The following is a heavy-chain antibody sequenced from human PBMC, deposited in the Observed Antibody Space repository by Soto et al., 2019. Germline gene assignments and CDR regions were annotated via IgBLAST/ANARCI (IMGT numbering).Heavy chain of an antibody. CDR2: IDPSSSYK. V-gene: IGHV3-21*01. CDR3: TRGAV. J-gene: IGHJ4*02. Sequence: GGSLRLSCAASGFTFNSYNMNWVRQAPGKGLEWVSSIDPSSSYKYYTDSVKGRVTISRDNARGSLYLKMSSLRAEDTDVYYCTRGAVWGQGTLVTVSS. CDR1: GFTFNSYN.